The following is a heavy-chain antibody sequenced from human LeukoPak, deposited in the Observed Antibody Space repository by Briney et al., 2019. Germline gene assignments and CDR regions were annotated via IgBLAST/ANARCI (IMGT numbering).Heavy chain of an antibody. CDR1: GGSISSGGYY. CDR2: IYYSGST. Sequence: SETLSLTCTVPGGSISSGGYYWSWIRQHPGKGLEWIGYIYYSGSTYYNPSLKSRVTISVDTSKNQFSLKLSSVTAADTAVYYCARDVTGPWYFDLWGRGTLVTVSS. V-gene: IGHV4-31*03. J-gene: IGHJ2*01. CDR3: ARDVTGPWYFDL. D-gene: IGHD1-20*01.